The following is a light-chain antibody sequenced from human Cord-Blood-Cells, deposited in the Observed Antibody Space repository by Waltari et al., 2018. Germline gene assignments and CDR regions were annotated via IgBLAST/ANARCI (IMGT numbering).Light chain of an antibody. CDR1: SRDVGGYNY. CDR3: ISYTSSSSLV. Sequence: QSALNQPASVSGSPGPSITIPCTGTSRDVGGYNYVSWYQPHPGKAPKHIIYDFSNRPSGFSKRFSGSKSGNTASLTITELQSGDEADYYCISYTSSSSLVFGGGTKRPVL. CDR2: DFS. V-gene: IGLV2-14*01. J-gene: IGLJ2*01.